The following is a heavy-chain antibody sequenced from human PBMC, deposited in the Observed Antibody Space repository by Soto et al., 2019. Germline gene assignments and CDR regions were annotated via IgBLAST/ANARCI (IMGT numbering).Heavy chain of an antibody. V-gene: IGHV4-4*07. D-gene: IGHD6-6*01. J-gene: IGHJ6*02. CDR1: GGSISSYY. CDR3: AGDICSSIGDSYYSIDF. Sequence: SETLSLTCTVSGGSISSYYWSWIRQPAGKGLEWIGRIYTSGSTNYNPSLKSRVTMSVDTSKNQFSLKLSSVTAADTAVYFCAGDICSSIGDSYYSIDFPGQATTITV. CDR2: IYTSGST.